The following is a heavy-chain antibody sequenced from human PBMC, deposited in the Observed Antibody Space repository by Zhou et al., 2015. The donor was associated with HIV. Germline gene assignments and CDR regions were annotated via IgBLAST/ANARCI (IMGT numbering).Heavy chain of an antibody. D-gene: IGHD1-26*01. J-gene: IGHJ6*02. CDR2: IIPIFGTA. CDR1: GGTFSSYA. V-gene: IGHV1-69*06. CDR3: ARDFIVGATRGTDYYGMDV. Sequence: QVQLVQSGAEVKKPGSSVKVSCKASGGTFSSYAISWVRQAPGQGLEWMGGIIPIFGTANYAQKFQGRVTITADKSTSTAYMELSSLRSEDTAVYYCARDFIVGATRGTDYYGMDVWGQGTTVTVSS.